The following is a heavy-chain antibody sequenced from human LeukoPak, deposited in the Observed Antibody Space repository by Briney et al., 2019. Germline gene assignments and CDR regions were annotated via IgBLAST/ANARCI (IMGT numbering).Heavy chain of an antibody. V-gene: IGHV4-59*01. CDR1: GGSISSYY. J-gene: IGHJ4*02. CDR2: IYYSGST. D-gene: IGHD3-3*01. Sequence: SETLSLTCTVSGGSISSYYWSWIRQPPGKVLEWIGYIYYSGSTNYNPSLKSRVTISVDTSKNQFSLKLSSVTAADTAVYYCARGRTIFGGPEYFDYWGQGTLVTVSS. CDR3: ARGRTIFGGPEYFDY.